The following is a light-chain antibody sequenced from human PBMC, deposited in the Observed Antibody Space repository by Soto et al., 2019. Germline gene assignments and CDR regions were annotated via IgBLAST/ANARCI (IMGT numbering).Light chain of an antibody. J-gene: IGLJ3*02. CDR2: GNS. CDR3: QSYDSSLSGSV. V-gene: IGLV1-40*01. Sequence: QSVLTQPPSVSGAPGQRVTISCTGSSSNIGAGYDVHWYQQLPGTAPKLLIYGNSNRPSGVPDRFSGSKSGTSASLAITGLHAEDEAADYCQSYDSSLSGSVFGGGTQLTVL. CDR1: SSNIGAGYD.